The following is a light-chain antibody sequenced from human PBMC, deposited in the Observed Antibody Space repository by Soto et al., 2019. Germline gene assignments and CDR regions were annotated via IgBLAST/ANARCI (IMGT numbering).Light chain of an antibody. CDR2: SNN. Sequence: QSVLTQPPSASGTPGQRVTISCSGSSSNIGSNTVNWYQQLPGTAPKLLIDSNNQRPSGVPDRFSGSKSGTSASLAISGIQSEDEADYYCAAWDDSVNGLVFGGGTKLTVL. CDR3: AAWDDSVNGLV. V-gene: IGLV1-44*01. CDR1: SSNIGSNT. J-gene: IGLJ3*02.